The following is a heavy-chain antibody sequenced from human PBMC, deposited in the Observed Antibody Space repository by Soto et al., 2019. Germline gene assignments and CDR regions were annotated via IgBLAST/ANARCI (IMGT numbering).Heavy chain of an antibody. CDR1: GDSTSTYS. CDR2: IYTTGSS. CDR3: AGAAYNYGPFDS. Sequence: QVQLQESGPGLVKPSETLSLTCTFSGDSTSTYSWNWIRQPAGKGLEWIGRIYTTGSSNYNPSLRSGLAISVDTSKNQFFLKLSSVTAAATAVYYCAGAAYNYGPFDSWGQGPLVTVSS. V-gene: IGHV4-4*07. D-gene: IGHD5-18*01. J-gene: IGHJ4*02.